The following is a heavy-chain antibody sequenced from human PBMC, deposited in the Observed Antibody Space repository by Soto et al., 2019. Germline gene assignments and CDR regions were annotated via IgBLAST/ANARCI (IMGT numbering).Heavy chain of an antibody. CDR2: VADSGKS. CDR3: ARDDRNDYIGNFGY. Sequence: SATLSLTGTSSCGSPIYYYWCCFRQPPGKGLEWIGNVADSGKSSYSPSLRSRLTISVDTSNTRLSLTLSSVTAADTAVYYCARDDRNDYIGNFGYWGQGTLVTVSS. CDR1: CGSPIYYY. V-gene: IGHV4-59*12. D-gene: IGHD4-4*01. J-gene: IGHJ4*02.